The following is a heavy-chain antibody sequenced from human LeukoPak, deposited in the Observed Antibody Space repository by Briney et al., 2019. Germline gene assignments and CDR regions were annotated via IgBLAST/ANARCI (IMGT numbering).Heavy chain of an antibody. J-gene: IGHJ4*02. CDR2: LSYDGSKK. CDR3: AKDTAGYTYGFGYFDY. D-gene: IGHD5-18*01. Sequence: GGSLRLSCAASGFTFSSYGKYWVRQAPGKGLEWVAVLSYDGSKKYYADSVKGRFTVSRDNSKNTLYLQMNSLRAEDTAVYYCAKDTAGYTYGFGYFDYWGQGTLVTVSS. CDR1: GFTFSSYG. V-gene: IGHV3-30*18.